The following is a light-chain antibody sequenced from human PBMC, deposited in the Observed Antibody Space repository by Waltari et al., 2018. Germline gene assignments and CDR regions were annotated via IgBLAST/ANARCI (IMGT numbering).Light chain of an antibody. Sequence: EIVMTQSPATLSVSPGERATLSCRASQSVRNNLVWYQQKPGQAPRLLIYGASTRATGIPARFSGSGSGTEFTLTISSLQSEDFAVYYCQQYNNWPPRGFTFGPGTKVDIK. CDR2: GAS. J-gene: IGKJ3*01. V-gene: IGKV3-15*01. CDR1: QSVRNN. CDR3: QQYNNWPPRGFT.